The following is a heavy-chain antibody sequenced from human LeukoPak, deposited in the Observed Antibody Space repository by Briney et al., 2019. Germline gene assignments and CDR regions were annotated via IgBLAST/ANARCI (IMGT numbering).Heavy chain of an antibody. CDR1: GGTFSSYA. CDR2: IIPIFGTA. D-gene: IGHD4-17*01. J-gene: IGHJ6*03. V-gene: IGHV1-69*05. Sequence: SVKVSCKASGGTFSSYAISWVRQVPGQGLEWMGGIIPIFGTANYAQKFQGRVTITTDESTSTAYMELSSLRSEDTAVYYCARHGDYLPSTYMDVWGKGTTVTVSS. CDR3: ARHGDYLPSTYMDV.